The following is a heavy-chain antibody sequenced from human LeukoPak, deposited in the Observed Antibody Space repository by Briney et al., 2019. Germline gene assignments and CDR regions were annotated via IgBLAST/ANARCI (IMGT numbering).Heavy chain of an antibody. D-gene: IGHD6-19*01. J-gene: IGHJ4*02. CDR2: INPNSGGT. Sequence: ASVKVSCKASGYTFTGYYMHWVRQAPGQGLEWMGWINPNSGGTNYAQKFQGRVTMTRDTSISTAYMELSRLRSDDTAVYYCARGEYGGGWYARGFFDYWGQGTLVPVSS. V-gene: IGHV1-2*02. CDR3: ARGEYGGGWYARGFFDY. CDR1: GYTFTGYY.